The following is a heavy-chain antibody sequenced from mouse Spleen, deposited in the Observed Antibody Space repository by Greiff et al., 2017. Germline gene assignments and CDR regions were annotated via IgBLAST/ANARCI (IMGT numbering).Heavy chain of an antibody. CDR2: IDPANGNT. J-gene: IGHJ2*01. V-gene: IGHV14-3*02. D-gene: IGHD1-1*01. CDR3: ARGSFDY. Sequence: EVQVVESGAELVKPGASVKLSCTASGFNITDTYMHWVKQRPEQGLEWIGRIDPANGNTKYDPKFQGKATITADTSSNTAYLQLSSLTSEDTAVYYCARGSFDYWGQGTTLTVSS. CDR1: GFNITDTY.